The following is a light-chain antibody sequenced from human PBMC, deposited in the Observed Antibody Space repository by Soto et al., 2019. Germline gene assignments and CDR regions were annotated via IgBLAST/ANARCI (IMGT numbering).Light chain of an antibody. J-gene: IGKJ1*01. CDR1: QTISSW. CDR2: KAS. V-gene: IGKV1-5*03. CDR3: QHYNSYSEA. Sequence: DSQGTQANSTLSGSVGVRVTVTCRASQTISSWLAWYQQKPGKAPKLLIYKASTLKSGVPSRFSGSGSGTEFTLTISSLQPDDFATYYGQHYNSYSEAFGQGTKVDIK.